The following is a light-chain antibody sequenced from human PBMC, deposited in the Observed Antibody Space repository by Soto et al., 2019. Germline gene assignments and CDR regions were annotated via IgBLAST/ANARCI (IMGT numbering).Light chain of an antibody. CDR2: RNN. Sequence: QSVLTQPPSASGTPGQRVTISCSGSSSNIGSNYVFWYQHLPGTAPKLLIYRNNQRPSGVPDRFSGSKSGTSASLAISGLRSEDETDYHCAAWDDSLSGVVFGGGTKVTVL. V-gene: IGLV1-47*01. CDR1: SSNIGSNY. J-gene: IGLJ2*01. CDR3: AAWDDSLSGVV.